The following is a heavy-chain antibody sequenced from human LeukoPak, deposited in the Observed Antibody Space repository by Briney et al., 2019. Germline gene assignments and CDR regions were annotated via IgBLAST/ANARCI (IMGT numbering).Heavy chain of an antibody. CDR2: IIPILGIA. CDR1: GGTFSSYA. V-gene: IGHV1-69*04. J-gene: IGHJ3*02. Sequence: ASVKVSCKASGGTFSSYAISWVRQAPGQGLEWMGRIIPILGIANYAQKFQGRVTITADKSTSTAYMELSSLRSEDTAVYYCARVPCSSTSCPPLDIWGQGTMVTVSS. CDR3: ARVPCSSTSCPPLDI. D-gene: IGHD2-2*01.